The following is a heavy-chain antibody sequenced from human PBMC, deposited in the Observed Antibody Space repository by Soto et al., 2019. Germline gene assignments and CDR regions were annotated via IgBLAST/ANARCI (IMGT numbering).Heavy chain of an antibody. CDR2: LYTSGTT. D-gene: IGHD3-22*01. J-gene: IGHJ4*02. CDR3: ARGPTSGYYPNPFDY. V-gene: IGHV4-4*07. CDR1: GGSIDTYF. Sequence: QVQLQESGPGLVKPSETLSLTCTVSGGSIDTYFWNWIRQPAGKGLEWIGRLYTSGTTSYNPSLKRRVTRSVDRSKNQFSLKLTSVTAADTAIYYCARGPTSGYYPNPFDYWGQGTQVTVSS.